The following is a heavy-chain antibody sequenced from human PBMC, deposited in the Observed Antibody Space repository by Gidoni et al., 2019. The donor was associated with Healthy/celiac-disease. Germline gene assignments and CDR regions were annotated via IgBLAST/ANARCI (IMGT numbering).Heavy chain of an antibody. CDR1: GGSISSYY. Sequence: QVQLQESGPGLVKPSETLSLTCTVSGGSISSYYWSWIRQPPGKGLEWIGYIYYSGSTNYNPSLKSRVTISVDTSKNQFSLKLSSVTAADTAVYYCARQVTIFGVVIIDWFDPWGQGTLVTVSS. J-gene: IGHJ5*02. CDR3: ARQVTIFGVVIIDWFDP. V-gene: IGHV4-59*08. D-gene: IGHD3-3*01. CDR2: IYYSGST.